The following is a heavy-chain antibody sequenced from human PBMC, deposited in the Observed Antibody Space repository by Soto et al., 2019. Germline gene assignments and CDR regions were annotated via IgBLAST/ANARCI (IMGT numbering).Heavy chain of an antibody. CDR3: AREGPYCSSTSCYAGIFGY. D-gene: IGHD2-2*01. Sequence: QVQLQESGPGLVKPSQTLSLTCTVSGGSISSGGYYWSWIRQHPGKGLEWIGYIYYSGSTYYNPCLKRRVNISVDTSKNKFSLKRSSVTAADTAVYYCAREGPYCSSTSCYAGIFGYWGQGTLVTVSS. CDR2: IYYSGST. V-gene: IGHV4-31*03. J-gene: IGHJ4*02. CDR1: GGSISSGGYY.